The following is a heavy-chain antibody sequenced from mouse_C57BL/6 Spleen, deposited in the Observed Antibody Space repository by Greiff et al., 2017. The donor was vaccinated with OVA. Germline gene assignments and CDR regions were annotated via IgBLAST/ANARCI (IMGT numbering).Heavy chain of an antibody. D-gene: IGHD1-1*01. J-gene: IGHJ4*01. CDR1: GFTFSDYG. V-gene: IGHV5-17*01. Sequence: EVMLVESGGGLVKPGGSLKLSCAASGFTFSDYGMHWVRQAPEKGLEWVAYISSGSSTIYYADTVKGRFTISRDNAKKTLFLQMTSLRSEDTAMYYCARGGYYGSSSYYYAMDYWGQGTSVTVSS. CDR3: ARGGYYGSSSYYYAMDY. CDR2: ISSGSSTI.